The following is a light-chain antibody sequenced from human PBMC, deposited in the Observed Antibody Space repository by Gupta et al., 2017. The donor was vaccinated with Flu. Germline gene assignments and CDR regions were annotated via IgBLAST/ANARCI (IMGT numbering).Light chain of an antibody. V-gene: IGKV3-15*01. CDR1: QSVSSN. CDR2: GAS. J-gene: IGKJ2*01. CDR3: QQYNDWPT. Sequence: EVVMTQSPGTLSVFPGEGATLSCRASQSVSSNLAWYQQKPGQAPRLLIYGASRATGIPARFSGSGSGTEFALTISSLQSEDFAIYYCQQYNDWPTFGQGTKLEIK.